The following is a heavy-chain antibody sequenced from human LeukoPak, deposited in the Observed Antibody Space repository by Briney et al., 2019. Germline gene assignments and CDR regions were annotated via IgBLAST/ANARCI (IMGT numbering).Heavy chain of an antibody. CDR1: GYTLTELS. Sequence: AASVKVSCKVSGYTLTELSMHWVRQAPGKGLEWMGGFDPEDGETIYAQKFQGRVTMTEDTSTNTAYMELSSLRSDDTAVYYCARVASWGYSYGLLNFDFWGQGTLVTVSS. J-gene: IGHJ4*02. CDR2: FDPEDGET. D-gene: IGHD5-18*01. CDR3: ARVASWGYSYGLLNFDF. V-gene: IGHV1-24*01.